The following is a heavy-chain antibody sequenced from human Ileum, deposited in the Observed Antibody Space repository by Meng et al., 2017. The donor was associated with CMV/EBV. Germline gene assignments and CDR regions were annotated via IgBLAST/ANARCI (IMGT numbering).Heavy chain of an antibody. V-gene: IGHV4-39*01. CDR1: GGSISSSSYY. CDR2: IYYSGST. D-gene: IGHD1-26*01. CDR3: ARHPVQWELPSYFDY. Sequence: SETLSLTCTVSGGSISSSSYYWGWIRQPPGKGLEWIGSIYYSGSTYYNPSLKSRVTISVDTSKNQFSLKLSSVTAADTAVYYCARHPVQWELPSYFDYWGQGTLVTVSS. J-gene: IGHJ4*02.